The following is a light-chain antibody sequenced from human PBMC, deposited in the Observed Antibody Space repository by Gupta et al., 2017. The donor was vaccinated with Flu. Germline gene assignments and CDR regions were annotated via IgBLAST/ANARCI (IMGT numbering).Light chain of an antibody. J-gene: IGKJ1*01. V-gene: IGKV1-27*01. CDR2: GAS. Sequence: DTVMTQSPSSLSASLGDRVTISCRASPGISNYLAWYQQKPGKVPQLLIYGASTLYSGVPSRFSGSGSGTDFTLTISSLQADDVGPYYCQRYNDAPLRTFGQGTTVEI. CDR1: PGISNY. CDR3: QRYNDAPLRT.